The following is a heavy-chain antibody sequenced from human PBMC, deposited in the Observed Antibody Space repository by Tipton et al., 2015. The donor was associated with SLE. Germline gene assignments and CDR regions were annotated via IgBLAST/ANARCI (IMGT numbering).Heavy chain of an antibody. D-gene: IGHD1-14*01. Sequence: RSLRLSCAASGFTFLDYAMHWVRQAPGKGLEWVSGITYNSGSRLYGDSVKGRFTISRDNAKNSLYLEMDSLRVEDTAFYYCVKDPNWGTVGLGHFEHWGRGTLVTVSS. CDR3: VKDPNWGTVGLGHFEH. V-gene: IGHV3-9*01. CDR2: ITYNSGSR. J-gene: IGHJ4*02. CDR1: GFTFLDYA.